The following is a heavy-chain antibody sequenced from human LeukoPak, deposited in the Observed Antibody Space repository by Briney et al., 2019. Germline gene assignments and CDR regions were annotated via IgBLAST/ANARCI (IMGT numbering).Heavy chain of an antibody. D-gene: IGHD4-17*01. CDR3: TRWGYGDYGTFDY. J-gene: IGHJ4*02. CDR2: IRSKANSYAT. CDR1: GFTFSGSA. Sequence: PGGSLRLSCAASGFTFSGSAMHWVRQASGKGLEWVGRIRSKANSYATAYAASVKGRFTISRDDSKNTAYLQMNSLKTEDTAVYYCTRWGYGDYGTFDYWGQGTLVTVSS. V-gene: IGHV3-73*01.